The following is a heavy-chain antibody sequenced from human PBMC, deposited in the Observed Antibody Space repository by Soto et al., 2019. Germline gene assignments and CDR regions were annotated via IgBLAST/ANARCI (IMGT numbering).Heavy chain of an antibody. V-gene: IGHV1-3*01. CDR1: GYTFTSYA. Sequence: ASVKVSCKASGYTFTSYAMHWVRQAPGQRLEWMGWINAGNGNTKYSQKFQGRLTITRDTSASTAYMDLSSLRSEDTAVYYCARNLMDYDIGTAYYMAYYFEYWGKGTLVSVCS. D-gene: IGHD3-9*01. CDR2: INAGNGNT. CDR3: ARNLMDYDIGTAYYMAYYFEY. J-gene: IGHJ4*01.